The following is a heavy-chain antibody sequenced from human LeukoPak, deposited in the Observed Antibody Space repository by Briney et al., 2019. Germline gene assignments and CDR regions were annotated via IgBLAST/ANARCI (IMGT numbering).Heavy chain of an antibody. V-gene: IGHV1-46*01. CDR2: INPSGGST. J-gene: IGHJ4*02. CDR1: GYTFTSYY. Sequence: ASVKVSCKASGYTFTSYYMHWVRQAPGQGLERMGIINPSGGSTSYAQKFQGRVTMTRDTSTSTVYMELSSLRSEDTAVYYCARDERRDYGDYAMGYWGQGTLVTVSS. CDR3: ARDERRDYGDYAMGY. D-gene: IGHD4-17*01.